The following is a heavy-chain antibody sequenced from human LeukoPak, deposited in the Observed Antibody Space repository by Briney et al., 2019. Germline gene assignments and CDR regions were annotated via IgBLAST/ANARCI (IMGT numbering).Heavy chain of an antibody. J-gene: IGHJ3*02. D-gene: IGHD6-6*01. CDR1: RFTFSSYA. CDR2: ISGSGGST. V-gene: IGHV3-23*01. Sequence: GGSLRLSCAASRFTFSSYAMSWVRQAPGKGLEWVSAISGSGGSTYYADSVKGRFTISRDNGKNSLYLQMNSLTAEDTAVYYCARELGVSRAFDIWGQGTMVTVSS. CDR3: ARELGVSRAFDI.